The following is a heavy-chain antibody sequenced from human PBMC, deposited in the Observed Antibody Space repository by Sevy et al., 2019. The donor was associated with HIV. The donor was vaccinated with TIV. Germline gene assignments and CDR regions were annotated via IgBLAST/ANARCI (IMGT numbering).Heavy chain of an antibody. CDR2: IYYSGST. J-gene: IGHJ4*02. CDR1: GGSISSYY. V-gene: IGHV4-59*01. Sequence: SETLSLTCTVSGGSISSYYRSWIRQPPGKGLEWIGYIYYSGSTNYNPSLKSRVTISVDTSKNQFSLKLSSVTAADTAVYYCARLKYSSSSGFDYWGQGTLVTVSS. D-gene: IGHD6-6*01. CDR3: ARLKYSSSSGFDY.